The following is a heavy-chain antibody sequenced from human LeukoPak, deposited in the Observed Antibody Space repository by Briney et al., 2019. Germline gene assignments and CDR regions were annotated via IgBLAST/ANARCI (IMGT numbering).Heavy chain of an antibody. CDR3: ARTRDGPFEY. Sequence: QPGGSLRLSCAASGFTFSSYEMNWVRQGPGKGLEWLSHISNSGSSIQYADSVKGRFTTSRDNAKNSLYLQMNSLRAEDTAVYYCARTRDGPFEYWGQGTLVTVSS. CDR2: ISNSGSSI. V-gene: IGHV3-48*03. CDR1: GFTFSSYE. J-gene: IGHJ4*02. D-gene: IGHD5-24*01.